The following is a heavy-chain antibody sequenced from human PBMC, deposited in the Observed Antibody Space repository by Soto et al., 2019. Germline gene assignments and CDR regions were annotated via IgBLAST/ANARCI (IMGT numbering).Heavy chain of an antibody. J-gene: IGHJ6*02. V-gene: IGHV3-23*01. CDR3: ASLMGAPTIHNYFYGMDV. Sequence: PGGSLRLSCEASGFTFSRYVMTWVRQAPGKGLEWVSGISGSGDDTYYAESVEGRFTISRDNSKDRLYLQMNSLRADDTAVYYCASLMGAPTIHNYFYGMDVWGQGTTVTVS. CDR1: GFTFSRYV. D-gene: IGHD2-8*01. CDR2: ISGSGDDT.